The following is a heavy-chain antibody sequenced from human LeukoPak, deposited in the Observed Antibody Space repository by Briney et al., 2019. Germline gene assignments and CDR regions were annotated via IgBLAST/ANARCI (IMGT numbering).Heavy chain of an antibody. Sequence: GGSLRLSCAASGFTFSSYAITWVRQAPGKGLEWVSGISGRGGRTYYAGSVKGRFTISRDNSKNTLYLQMNSLRAEDTAVYYCAKDHSSGWPDCFDYWGQGALVTVSS. D-gene: IGHD6-19*01. J-gene: IGHJ4*02. CDR1: GFTFSSYA. CDR2: ISGRGGRT. CDR3: AKDHSSGWPDCFDY. V-gene: IGHV3-23*01.